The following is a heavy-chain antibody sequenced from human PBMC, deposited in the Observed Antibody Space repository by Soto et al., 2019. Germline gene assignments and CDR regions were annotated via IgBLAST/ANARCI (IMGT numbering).Heavy chain of an antibody. V-gene: IGHV4-39*01. CDR2: IFYSGST. CDR1: GGSISTSRSY. J-gene: IGHJ4*02. CDR3: ARSALGLATIKLLEY. D-gene: IGHD3-16*01. Sequence: LPETLSLTCNVSGGSISTSRSYWAWIRQPPGKGLEWLANIFYSGSTYYNPSLASRVTISVDTSKNEFSLKLRSVTAADTAVYYCARSALGLATIKLLEYWSQGTPVTVYS.